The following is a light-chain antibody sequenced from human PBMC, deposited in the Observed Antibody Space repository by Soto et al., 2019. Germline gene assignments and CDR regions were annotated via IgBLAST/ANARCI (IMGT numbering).Light chain of an antibody. CDR1: TSDIGAYNY. CDR3: SSYTTINTVVL. CDR2: DVT. Sequence: QSVLTQPASVSGSPGQSITFSCTGTTSDIGAYNYVSWYQHHPGKAPKLLIYDVTARPSGVSDRFSGSKSGTTASLTISGLHAEDEADYFCSSYTTINTVVLFGGGTKVTVL. V-gene: IGLV2-14*03. J-gene: IGLJ3*02.